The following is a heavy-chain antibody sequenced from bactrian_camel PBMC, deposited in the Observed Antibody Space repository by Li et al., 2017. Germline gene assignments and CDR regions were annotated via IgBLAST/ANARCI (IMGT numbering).Heavy chain of an antibody. CDR1: GSTYGNC. V-gene: IGHV3S53*01. CDR3: AAGRLSDRWRHKACGWVMLRY. Sequence: HVQLVESGGGSVQAGGSLTLACEFSGSTYGNCMGWFRQAPGKEREGLAALYSDGSVKYADSVKGRFTFSQDNAKNTVYLQMNSLKPEDTAVYYCAAGRLSDRWRHKACGWVMLRYWGQGTQVTVS. D-gene: IGHD3*01. CDR2: LYSDGSV. J-gene: IGHJ4*01.